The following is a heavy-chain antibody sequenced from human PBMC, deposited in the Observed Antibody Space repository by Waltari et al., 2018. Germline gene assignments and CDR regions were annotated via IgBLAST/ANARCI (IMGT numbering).Heavy chain of an antibody. J-gene: IGHJ6*02. D-gene: IGHD1-20*01. CDR1: GGTLHELS. CDR2: GDPEDGET. Sequence: QVQLVQSGPEVRKPGASVKVSCKVSGGTLHELSIHCVRLALGKGLEWMGGGDPEDGETIYEQKFQGRVTMTEDTSTDIAYMELSSLRSEDTAVYYCATDIPPDESQIAVLGITKYDAMDVWGQGTTVTVSS. CDR3: ATDIPPDESQIAVLGITKYDAMDV. V-gene: IGHV1-24*01.